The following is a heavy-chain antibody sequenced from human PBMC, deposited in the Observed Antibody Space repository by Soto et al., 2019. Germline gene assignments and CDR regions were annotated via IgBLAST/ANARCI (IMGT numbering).Heavy chain of an antibody. J-gene: IGHJ6*02. CDR3: ARDLREGWFGELPIYRYYYYYGMDV. Sequence: ASVKVSCKASGYTFTSYYMHWVRQAPGQGLEWMGIINPSGGSTSYAQKFQGRVTMTRDTSTSTVYMELSSLRSEDTAVYYCARDLREGWFGELPIYRYYYYYGMDVWGQGTTVTVSS. D-gene: IGHD3-10*01. V-gene: IGHV1-46*01. CDR2: INPSGGST. CDR1: GYTFTSYY.